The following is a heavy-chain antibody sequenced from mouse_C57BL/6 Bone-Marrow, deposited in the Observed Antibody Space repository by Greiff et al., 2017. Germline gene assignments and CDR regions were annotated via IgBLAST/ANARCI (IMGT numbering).Heavy chain of an antibody. CDR1: GYTFTSYW. CDR2: IDPSDSYT. V-gene: IGHV1-69*01. J-gene: IGHJ3*01. CDR3: ARAPWLAY. Sequence: VQLQQPGAELVMPGASVKLSCKASGYTFTSYWMHWVKQRPGQGLEWIGEIDPSDSYTNYNQKFKGKSTLTVDKSSSTAYMQLSSLTSEDSAVYYCARAPWLAYWGQGTLVTVSA.